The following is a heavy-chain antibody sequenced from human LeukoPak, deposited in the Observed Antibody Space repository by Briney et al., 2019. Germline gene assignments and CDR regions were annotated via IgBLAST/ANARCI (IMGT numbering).Heavy chain of an antibody. CDR2: ISSSSSYT. CDR1: GFTFSDYY. V-gene: IGHV3-11*06. CDR3: ARSSGYCSGGSCFPFDY. J-gene: IGHJ4*02. D-gene: IGHD2-15*01. Sequence: PGGSLRLSCAASGFTFSDYYMSWIRQAPGKGLEWVSYISSSSSYTNYADSVKGRFTISRDNAKNSLYLQMDSLRAEDTAVYYCARSSGYCSGGSCFPFDYWGQGTLVTVSS.